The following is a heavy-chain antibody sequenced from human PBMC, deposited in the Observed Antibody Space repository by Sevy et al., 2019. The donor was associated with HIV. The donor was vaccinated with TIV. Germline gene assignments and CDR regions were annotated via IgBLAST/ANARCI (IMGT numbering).Heavy chain of an antibody. CDR2: IKSEIDGGAI. D-gene: IGHD6-13*01. CDR3: VTNPGYRGYDEEVINYYYYGMDV. V-gene: IGHV3-15*01. Sequence: GGSLRLSCAASGFTFSSAWMSWVRQAPGKGLEWVGRIKSEIDGGAIDYAATVKGSFSISRKDSKNTVYLQMNSLKTEETAGYYCVTNPGYRGYDEEVINYYYYGMDVWGQGTTVTVSS. CDR1: GFTFSSAW. J-gene: IGHJ6*02.